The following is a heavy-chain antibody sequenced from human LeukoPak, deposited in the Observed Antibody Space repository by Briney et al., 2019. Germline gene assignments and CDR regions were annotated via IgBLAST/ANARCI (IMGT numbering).Heavy chain of an antibody. D-gene: IGHD2-15*01. Sequence: GGSLRLSCAASGFTFRSYGIHWVRQAPGKGLEWVSYISSGGRTIYYADSVKGRFTMSRDNAKNSLYLQMNSLRAEDTAVYYCARPVVAATTPDTFDIWGQGTMVTVSS. CDR2: ISSGGRTI. J-gene: IGHJ3*02. CDR3: ARPVVAATTPDTFDI. CDR1: GFTFRSYG. V-gene: IGHV3-48*04.